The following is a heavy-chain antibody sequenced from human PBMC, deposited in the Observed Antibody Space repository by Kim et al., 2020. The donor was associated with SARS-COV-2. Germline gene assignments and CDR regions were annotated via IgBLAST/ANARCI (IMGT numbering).Heavy chain of an antibody. CDR3: AKGGDDSSGYYKYYFDY. CDR2: ISGSGGST. D-gene: IGHD3-22*01. J-gene: IGHJ4*02. Sequence: GGSLRLSCAASGFTFSSYAMSWVRQAPGKGLEWVSAISGSGGSTYYADSVKGRFTISRDNSKNTLYLQMNSLRAEDTAVYYCAKGGDDSSGYYKYYFDYWGQGTLVTVSS. V-gene: IGHV3-23*01. CDR1: GFTFSSYA.